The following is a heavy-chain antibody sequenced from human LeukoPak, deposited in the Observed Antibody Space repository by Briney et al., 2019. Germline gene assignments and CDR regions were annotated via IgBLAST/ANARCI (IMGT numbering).Heavy chain of an antibody. J-gene: IGHJ5*02. V-gene: IGHV1-2*06. D-gene: IGHD5-12*01. CDR3: ARGGGGSDWGNWFDP. CDR1: GYTFTGYY. CDR2: INPNSGGT. Sequence: PGASVKVSCKASGYTFTGYYMHWVRQAPGQGLEWMGRINPNSGGTNYAQKFQGRVTMTRDTSISTAYMELSRLRSDDTAVYYCARGGGGSDWGNWFDPWGQGTLVTVSS.